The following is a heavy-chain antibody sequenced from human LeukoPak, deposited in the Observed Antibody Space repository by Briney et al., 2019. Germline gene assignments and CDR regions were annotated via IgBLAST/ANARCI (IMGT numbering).Heavy chain of an antibody. Sequence: SETLSLTCTVSGAPISSYYWSWIRQPAGKGLEWIGHIYTSGYTNYNPSLKSRVTMSLDTSKNQFSLKLTSVTAADTAVYYCAKSNSVWYYLDYWGQGTLVAISS. J-gene: IGHJ4*02. D-gene: IGHD6-19*01. CDR3: AKSNSVWYYLDY. CDR1: GAPISSYY. V-gene: IGHV4-4*07. CDR2: IYTSGYT.